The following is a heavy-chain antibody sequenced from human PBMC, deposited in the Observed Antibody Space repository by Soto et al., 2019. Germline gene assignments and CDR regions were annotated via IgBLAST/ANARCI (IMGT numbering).Heavy chain of an antibody. D-gene: IGHD2-15*01. CDR2: ISSNGGST. J-gene: IGHJ5*02. CDR1: GITFGSRA. Sequence: GGSLRLSCVASGITFGSRAMSWVRQAPGKGLEYVSAISSNGGSTYYADSVKGRFTISRDNSKNTLYLQMSSLRAEDTAVYYCVKDYVGSLGWFDPWGQGTLVTVSS. CDR3: VKDYVGSLGWFDP. V-gene: IGHV3-64D*06.